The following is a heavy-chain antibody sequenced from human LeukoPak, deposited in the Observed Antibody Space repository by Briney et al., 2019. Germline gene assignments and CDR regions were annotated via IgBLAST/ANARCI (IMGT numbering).Heavy chain of an antibody. CDR3: ARDIYYDSSGYPYYYYGMDV. J-gene: IGHJ6*02. CDR2: ISAYNGNT. CDR1: GYTFTSYG. V-gene: IGHV1-18*01. Sequence: ASVTVSCKSSGYTFTSYGISWVRQAPGQGLEWMGWISAYNGNTNHAQKLQGRVTMTTDTSTSTAYMELRSLRSDDTAVYYCARDIYYDSSGYPYYYYGMDVWGQGTTVTVSS. D-gene: IGHD3-22*01.